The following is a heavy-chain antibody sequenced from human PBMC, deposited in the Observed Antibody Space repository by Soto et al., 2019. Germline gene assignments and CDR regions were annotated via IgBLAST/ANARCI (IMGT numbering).Heavy chain of an antibody. V-gene: IGHV3-21*01. CDR1: GFTFSSYS. D-gene: IGHD6-6*01. Sequence: PGGSLRLSCAASGFTFSSYSMNWVRQAPGKGLEWVSSISSSSSYIYYADSVKGRFTISRDNAKNSLYLQMNSLRAEDTAVYYCARGSTDAPSSSDAFGIWGQGTMVTVSS. J-gene: IGHJ3*02. CDR3: ARGSTDAPSSSDAFGI. CDR2: ISSSSSYI.